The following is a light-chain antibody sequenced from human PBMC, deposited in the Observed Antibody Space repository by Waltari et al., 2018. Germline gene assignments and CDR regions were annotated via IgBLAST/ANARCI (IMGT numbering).Light chain of an antibody. J-gene: IGLJ1*01. CDR1: NHGRYS. Sequence: SYVLTQPPSVSVAPGETARNTCGGANHGRYSEHRYQQKPGQAPVLVIRYDSDRPSGIPERFSGSNSANTATLTISRVEAGDEANYYCQVWHAAIDPGVFGTGTEVTV. V-gene: IGLV3-21*04. CDR2: YDS. CDR3: QVWHAAIDPGV.